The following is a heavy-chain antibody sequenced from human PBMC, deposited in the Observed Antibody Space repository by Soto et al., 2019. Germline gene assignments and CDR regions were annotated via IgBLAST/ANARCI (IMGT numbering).Heavy chain of an antibody. D-gene: IGHD1-26*01. Sequence: PGGSLRLSCAASGFTFSSYAMSWVRQAPGKGLEWVSATSGSGGSTYYADSVKGRFTISRDNSKNTLYLQMNSLRAEDTAVYYCAKDYSGSYYLGVRRYYFDYWGQGTLVTVSS. J-gene: IGHJ4*02. CDR1: GFTFSSYA. CDR2: TSGSGGST. CDR3: AKDYSGSYYLGVRRYYFDY. V-gene: IGHV3-23*01.